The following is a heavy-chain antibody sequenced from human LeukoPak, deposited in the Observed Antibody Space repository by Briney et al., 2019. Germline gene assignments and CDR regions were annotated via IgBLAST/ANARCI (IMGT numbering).Heavy chain of an antibody. J-gene: IGHJ3*02. D-gene: IGHD4-17*01. CDR2: MSYRGST. V-gene: IGHV4-59*08. CDR3: ARHLDYGDHQGAFDI. Sequence: SETLSLTCTVSGGSISSDSWSWIRQPPGRGLEWIGYMSYRGSTNFNPSLRSRVSMSLDTSKNQFSLKLSSVTAADTAVYYCARHLDYGDHQGAFDIWGQGTMVTVSS. CDR1: GGSISSDS.